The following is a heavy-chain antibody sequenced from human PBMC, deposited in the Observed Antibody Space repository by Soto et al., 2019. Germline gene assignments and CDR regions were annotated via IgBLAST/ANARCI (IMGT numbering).Heavy chain of an antibody. CDR3: ARDSPPGDIWSGKDGYYGMDA. V-gene: IGHV4-59*01. J-gene: IGHJ6*02. CDR1: GGSISSYY. D-gene: IGHD3-3*01. Sequence: PSETLSLTCTVSGGSISSYYWSWIRQPPGKGLEWIGYIYYSGSTNYNPSLKSRVTISVDTSKNQFSLKLRSVTAADTAVYYCARDSPPGDIWSGKDGYYGMDACGQGTTVTVSS. CDR2: IYYSGST.